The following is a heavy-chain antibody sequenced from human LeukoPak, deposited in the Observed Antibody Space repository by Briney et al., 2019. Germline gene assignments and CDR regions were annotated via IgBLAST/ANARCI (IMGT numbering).Heavy chain of an antibody. CDR2: MNPNSGNT. CDR3: ARALPTYYDFWSGYYGFANWFDP. CDR1: GYTFTSYD. D-gene: IGHD3-3*01. Sequence: GASVNVSCKASGYTFTSYDINWVRQATGQGLEWMGWMNPNSGNTGYAQKFQGRVTMTRNTSISTAYMELSSLRSEDTAVYYCARALPTYYDFWSGYYGFANWFDPWGQGTLVTVSS. V-gene: IGHV1-8*01. J-gene: IGHJ5*02.